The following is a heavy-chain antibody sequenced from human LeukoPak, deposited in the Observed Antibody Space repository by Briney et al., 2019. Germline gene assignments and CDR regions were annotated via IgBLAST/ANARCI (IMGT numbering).Heavy chain of an antibody. D-gene: IGHD3-10*01. CDR3: ARDDVDTMVRGTPYYMDV. V-gene: IGHV3-48*03. J-gene: IGHJ6*03. Sequence: SGGSLRLSCAASGFTFSSYEMNWVRQAPGKGLEWVSYISSSGSTIYYADSVKGRFTISRDNAKNSLYLQMNSLRAEDTAVYYCARDDVDTMVRGTPYYMDVWGKGTTVPVSS. CDR2: ISSSGSTI. CDR1: GFTFSSYE.